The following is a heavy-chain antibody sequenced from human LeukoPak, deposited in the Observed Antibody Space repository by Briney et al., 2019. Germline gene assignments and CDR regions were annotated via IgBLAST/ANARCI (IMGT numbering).Heavy chain of an antibody. CDR3: ARGPPHLSDY. J-gene: IGHJ4*02. Sequence: PGGSLRLSCAASGFTFSRYTMNWARQAPGKGLEWVSSISRTSTYIYYADSVKGRFTISRDNAKNSLYLQMNSLRAEDTALYYCARGPPHLSDYWGQGTLVTVPS. CDR2: ISRTSTYI. D-gene: IGHD1-14*01. V-gene: IGHV3-21*01. CDR1: GFTFSRYT.